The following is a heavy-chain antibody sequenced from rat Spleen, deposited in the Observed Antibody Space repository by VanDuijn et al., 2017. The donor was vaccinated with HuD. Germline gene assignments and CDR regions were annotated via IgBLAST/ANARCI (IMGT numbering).Heavy chain of an antibody. J-gene: IGHJ2*01. CDR2: IVYDGSGI. V-gene: IGHV5S10*01. D-gene: IGHD1-7*01. CDR3: TTGPPSPSYPRDY. Sequence: EVQLVESGGGLAQPGNSLKLTCTASGFTFSDYAMAWVRQSPKKGLEWVATIVYDGSGIYYRDPVKGRFTISRDNAKSTLYLQMDSLRSEDTATYYCTTGPPSPSYPRDYWGQGVMVTVSA. CDR1: GFTFSDYA.